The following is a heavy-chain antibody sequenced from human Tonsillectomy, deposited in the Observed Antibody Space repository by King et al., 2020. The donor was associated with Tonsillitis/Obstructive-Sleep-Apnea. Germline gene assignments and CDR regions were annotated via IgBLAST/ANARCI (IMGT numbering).Heavy chain of an antibody. CDR2: IRSSNSTT. Sequence: VQLVESGGGLVQPGGSLRLSCAASGFTFSTDTMNWVRQAPGKGLEWISNIRSSNSTTYYADSVKGRFTISRDNAKNSLYLHMNSLRDEDTAVYYCVRDNFWAFDVWGQGTMVTVSS. J-gene: IGHJ3*01. CDR1: GFTFSTDT. D-gene: IGHD2/OR15-2a*01. V-gene: IGHV3-48*02. CDR3: VRDNFWAFDV.